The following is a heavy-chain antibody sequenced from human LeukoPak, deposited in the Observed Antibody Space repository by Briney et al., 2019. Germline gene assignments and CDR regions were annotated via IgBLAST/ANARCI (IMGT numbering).Heavy chain of an antibody. Sequence: GGSLRLSCAASGFTFSDYYMSWIRQAPGKGLEWVSYISCSSSYTNYADSVKGRFTISRDNAKNSLYLQMNSLRAEDTAVYYCARGPEVGATDYWGQGTLVTVSS. CDR3: ARGPEVGATDY. CDR2: ISCSSSYT. J-gene: IGHJ4*02. V-gene: IGHV3-11*06. D-gene: IGHD1-26*01. CDR1: GFTFSDYY.